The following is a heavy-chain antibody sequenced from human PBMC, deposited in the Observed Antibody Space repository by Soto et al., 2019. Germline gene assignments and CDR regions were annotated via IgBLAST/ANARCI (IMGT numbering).Heavy chain of an antibody. V-gene: IGHV1-24*01. CDR3: ATDRGATMDYYYYGMDV. Sequence: ASVKVSCKVSGYTLTELSMHWVRQAPGKGLEWMGGFDPEDGETIYAQKFQGRVTMTEDTSTDTAYMELSRLRSEDTAVYYCATDRGATMDYYYYGMDVWGQGTTVTVSS. CDR1: GYTLTELS. J-gene: IGHJ6*02. CDR2: FDPEDGET. D-gene: IGHD1-26*01.